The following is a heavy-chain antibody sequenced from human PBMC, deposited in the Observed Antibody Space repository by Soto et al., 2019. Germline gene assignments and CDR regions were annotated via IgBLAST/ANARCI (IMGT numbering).Heavy chain of an antibody. Sequence: QVQLVQSGGEVRKPGASVKVSCKASGYTFTSHGISWVRQAPGHGLEWMAWISANNGDTNYAQKLQGRVTVTTDTSTSTAYMKLRSLRSEDTAVYYCATMLRGSTIDYYHYMDVWGKGTTVTVSS. D-gene: IGHD3-16*01. J-gene: IGHJ6*03. CDR3: ATMLRGSTIDYYHYMDV. CDR1: GYTFTSHG. V-gene: IGHV1-18*01. CDR2: ISANNGDT.